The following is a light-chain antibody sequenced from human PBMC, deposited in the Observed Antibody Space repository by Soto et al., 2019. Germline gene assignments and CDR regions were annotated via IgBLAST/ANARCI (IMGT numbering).Light chain of an antibody. V-gene: IGKV1-5*01. J-gene: IGKJ2*01. CDR1: QGISGW. Sequence: DIQMTQSPSTLSASVGDIVTITFRASQGISGWLAWFQQKPVKAPKLRSHESSTLERGVPSRFSGSGSGTQFARTISSLQPDDVATYLCQQYSSYSLYTFGQGTKLEI. CDR2: ESS. CDR3: QQYSSYSLYT.